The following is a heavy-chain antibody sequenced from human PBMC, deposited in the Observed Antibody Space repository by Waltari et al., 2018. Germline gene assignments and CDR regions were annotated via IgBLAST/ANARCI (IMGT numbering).Heavy chain of an antibody. CDR3: ARGWGIAAAGNWFDP. CDR2: STPIVGTA. Sequence: QVQLVQSGAEVKKPGSSVKVSCKASGGTFSSYAISWVRQAPGQGLEWMGGSTPIVGTANYAQKFQGRVTITTDESTSTAYMELSSLRSEDTAVYYCARGWGIAAAGNWFDPWGQGTLVTVSS. D-gene: IGHD6-13*01. CDR1: GGTFSSYA. J-gene: IGHJ5*02. V-gene: IGHV1-69*05.